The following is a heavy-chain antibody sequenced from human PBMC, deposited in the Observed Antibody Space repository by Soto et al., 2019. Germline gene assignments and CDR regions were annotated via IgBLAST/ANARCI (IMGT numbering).Heavy chain of an antibody. CDR1: GFTFSSYA. D-gene: IGHD3-10*01. Sequence: GGSLRLSCAASGFTFSSYAMSWVRQAPGKGLEWVSAISGSGGSTYYADSVKGRFTISRDNSKNTLYLQMNSLRAEDTAVYYCANPGHYYGSGSPGLVFDYWGQGTLVTVSS. CDR2: ISGSGGST. J-gene: IGHJ4*02. V-gene: IGHV3-23*01. CDR3: ANPGHYYGSGSPGLVFDY.